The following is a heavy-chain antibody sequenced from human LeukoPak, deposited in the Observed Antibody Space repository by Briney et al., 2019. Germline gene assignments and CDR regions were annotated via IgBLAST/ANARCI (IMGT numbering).Heavy chain of an antibody. CDR3: ARDHNYAFGY. V-gene: IGHV3-48*01. J-gene: IGHJ4*02. Sequence: GGSLRLSCAASGFTFSSYSMNWVRQAPGKGLEWVSYISSISGTINYADSVKGRFTISGDNARNSLFLQMNSLRAEDTAVYYCARDHNYAFGYWGQGTLVTVSS. CDR2: ISSISGTI. CDR1: GFTFSSYS. D-gene: IGHD5-18*01.